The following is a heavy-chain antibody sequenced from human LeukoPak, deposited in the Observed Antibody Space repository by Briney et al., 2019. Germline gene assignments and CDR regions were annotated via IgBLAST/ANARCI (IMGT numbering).Heavy chain of an antibody. CDR3: VSWSGYGAY. V-gene: IGHV3-7*01. Sequence: PGVSLRLSCAASGFTVSGSWMSWIRQASGKGLEWVAHINQAGSDKYYVDSVKGRFTISRDNAENSLFLQMNSLRAEDTAVYYCVSWSGYGAYWGQGTLVTVSS. J-gene: IGHJ4*02. CDR1: GFTVSGSW. CDR2: INQAGSDK. D-gene: IGHD2-15*01.